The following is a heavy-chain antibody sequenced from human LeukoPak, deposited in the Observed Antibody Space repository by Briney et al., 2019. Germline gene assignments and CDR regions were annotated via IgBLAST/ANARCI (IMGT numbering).Heavy chain of an antibody. V-gene: IGHV3-48*03. D-gene: IGHD3-10*01. CDR2: ICSSGSTI. J-gene: IGHJ6*02. Sequence: GGSLRLSCAASGFTFSSYEMNWVRQAPGKGLEWVSYICSSGSTIYYADSVKGRFTISRDNAKNSLYLQMNSLRAEDTAVYYCARDLITMVRGASTYYYYYGMDVWGQGTTVTVSS. CDR1: GFTFSSYE. CDR3: ARDLITMVRGASTYYYYYGMDV.